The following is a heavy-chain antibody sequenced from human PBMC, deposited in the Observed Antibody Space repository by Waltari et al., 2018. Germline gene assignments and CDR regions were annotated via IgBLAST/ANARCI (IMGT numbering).Heavy chain of an antibody. Sequence: EVQLVQSGAEGKKPGATMKISCKASGDTFIDNFMHWVQQAPGKGLEWVGRIDPEDGATVYAAKFQGRVTITADTSTDTSYLELRSLRSDDTAVYYCAPLPGGSGQTFDYWGQGTLLTVSS. J-gene: IGHJ4*02. V-gene: IGHV1-69-2*01. D-gene: IGHD3-10*01. CDR2: IDPEDGAT. CDR1: GDTFIDNF. CDR3: APLPGGSGQTFDY.